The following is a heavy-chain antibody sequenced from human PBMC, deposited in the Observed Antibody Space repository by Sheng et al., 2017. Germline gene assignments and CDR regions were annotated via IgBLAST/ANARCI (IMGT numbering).Heavy chain of an antibody. V-gene: IGHV4-61*02. D-gene: IGHD6-19*01. Sequence: QVQLQESGPGLVKPSQTLSLTCTVSGGSISSGSYYWSWIRQPAGKGLEWIGRIYTSGSTNYNPSLKSRVTISVDTSKNQFSLKLSSVTAADTAVYYCARDGIGPISIQWLVPPYYMDVWGQGDHGHR. CDR3: ARDGIGPISIQWLVPPYYMDV. CDR2: IYTSGST. CDR1: GGSISSGSYY. J-gene: IGHJ6*03.